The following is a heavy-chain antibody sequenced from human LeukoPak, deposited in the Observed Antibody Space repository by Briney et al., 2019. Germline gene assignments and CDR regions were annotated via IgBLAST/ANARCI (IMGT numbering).Heavy chain of an antibody. CDR2: IYTSGST. CDR1: GYSISSGYF. J-gene: IGHJ3*02. CDR3: ARVSGELRFLERLPPGDDAFDI. D-gene: IGHD3-3*01. V-gene: IGHV4-38-2*02. Sequence: SETLSLTCTVSGYSISSGYFWGWIRQPPGKGLEWIGRIYTSGSTNYNPSLKSRVTISVDTSKNQFSLKLSSVTAADTVVYYCARVSGELRFLERLPPGDDAFDIWGQGTMVTVCS.